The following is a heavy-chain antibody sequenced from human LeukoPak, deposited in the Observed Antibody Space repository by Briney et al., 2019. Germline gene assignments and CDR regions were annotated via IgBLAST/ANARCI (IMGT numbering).Heavy chain of an antibody. V-gene: IGHV4-59*01. J-gene: IGHJ3*02. Sequence: SETLSLTYTVSGGSISCYYWSWIRQPPGKGLEWIGYIYYSGSTNYNPSLKSRVTISVDTSKNQFSLKLSSVTAADTAVYYCARLGTALIDAFDIWGQGTMVTVSS. CDR1: GGSISCYY. CDR3: ARLGTALIDAFDI. CDR2: IYYSGST. D-gene: IGHD1-1*01.